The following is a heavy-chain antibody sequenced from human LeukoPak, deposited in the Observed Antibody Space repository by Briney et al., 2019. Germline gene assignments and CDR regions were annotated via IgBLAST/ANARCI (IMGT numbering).Heavy chain of an antibody. CDR2: ISGSGCST. J-gene: IGHJ4*02. Sequence: GGSLRLSCAASGFTFSSYAMSWVRQAPGKGLEWVSAISGSGCSTYYADSVNGRFTISRDNSKNKLYQQMNSLRAEDTAEYYCAKECRSTVTIPFDSWGQGTLVTVSS. V-gene: IGHV3-23*01. D-gene: IGHD4-17*01. CDR3: AKECRSTVTIPFDS. CDR1: GFTFSSYA.